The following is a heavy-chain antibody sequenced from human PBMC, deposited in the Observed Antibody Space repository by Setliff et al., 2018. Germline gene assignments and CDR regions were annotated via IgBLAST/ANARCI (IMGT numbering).Heavy chain of an antibody. Sequence: SETLSLTCAVYGGSFSGYYWSWIRQPPGKGLEWIGEINQSASTNYNQSLKSRVNISVDTPKNQFTLKLSSVTAADTAVYYCARAPHGWSAYYYHYYMDVWGKGTTVTVSS. J-gene: IGHJ6*03. CDR2: INQSAST. CDR1: GGSFSGYY. V-gene: IGHV4-34*01. D-gene: IGHD2-15*01. CDR3: ARAPHGWSAYYYHYYMDV.